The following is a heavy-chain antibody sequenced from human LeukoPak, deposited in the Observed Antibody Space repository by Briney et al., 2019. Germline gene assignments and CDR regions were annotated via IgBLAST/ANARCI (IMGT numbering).Heavy chain of an antibody. CDR3: ARARRMELLSDAFDI. D-gene: IGHD1-7*01. CDR2: IYYSGST. J-gene: IGHJ3*02. V-gene: IGHV4-59*01. Sequence: SETLSLTCTVSGGSISSYYWSWIRQPPGKGLEWIGYIYYSGSTNYNPSLKSRVTISVDTSKNQFSLKLSSVTAADTAVYYCARARRMELLSDAFDIWGQGTMVTVSS. CDR1: GGSISSYY.